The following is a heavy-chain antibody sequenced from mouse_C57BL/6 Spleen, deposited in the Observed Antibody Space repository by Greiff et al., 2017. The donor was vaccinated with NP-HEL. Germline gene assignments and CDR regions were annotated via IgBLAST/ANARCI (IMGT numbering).Heavy chain of an antibody. Sequence: VQLQQPGAELVRPGSSVKLSCKASGYTFTSYWMDWVKQRPGQGLEWIGNIYPSDSETHYNQKFKDKATLTVDKSSSTAYMQLSSLTSEDSAVYYCARGGYDYYYYAMDYWGQGTSVTVSS. CDR1: GYTFTSYW. D-gene: IGHD2-4*01. V-gene: IGHV1-61*01. CDR3: ARGGYDYYYYAMDY. CDR2: IYPSDSET. J-gene: IGHJ4*01.